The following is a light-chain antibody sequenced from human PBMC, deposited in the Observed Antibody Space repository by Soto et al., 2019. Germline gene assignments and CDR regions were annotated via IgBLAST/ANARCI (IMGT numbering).Light chain of an antibody. Sequence: DIQMTQYPSTLSASVGDRVTITCRASQSISSWLAWYQQKPGKAPKLLIYDASSLESGVPSRFSGSGSGTEFTLTISSLQPDVFATYYCQQYNSYSLYTFGQGTKLEIK. V-gene: IGKV1-5*01. CDR2: DAS. J-gene: IGKJ2*01. CDR3: QQYNSYSLYT. CDR1: QSISSW.